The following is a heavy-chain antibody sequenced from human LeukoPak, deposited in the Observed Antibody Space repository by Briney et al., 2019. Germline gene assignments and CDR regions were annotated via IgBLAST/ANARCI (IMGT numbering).Heavy chain of an antibody. D-gene: IGHD1-26*01. Sequence: SVKVSCKASGGTFNSYAISWVRQAPGQGLEWMGGISPIFGTAHYAQKFQGRVTITADESTSTAYMELRSLRSEDTAVYYCAKDPGHSGSQNWGQGTLVTVSS. J-gene: IGHJ4*02. V-gene: IGHV1-69*13. CDR1: GGTFNSYA. CDR2: ISPIFGTA. CDR3: AKDPGHSGSQN.